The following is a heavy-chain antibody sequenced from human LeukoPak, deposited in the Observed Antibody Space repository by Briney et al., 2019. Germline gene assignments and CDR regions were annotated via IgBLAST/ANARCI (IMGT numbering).Heavy chain of an antibody. CDR2: IYHSGST. CDR1: GGSISSYY. D-gene: IGHD6-13*01. J-gene: IGHJ4*02. V-gene: IGHV4-59*08. CDR3: ARRGQQLVRGYFDY. Sequence: SETLSLTCTVSGGSISSYYWSWIRQPPGKGLEWIGEIYHSGSTNYNPSLKSRVTISVDTSKNQFSLKLSSVTAADTAVYYCARRGQQLVRGYFDYWGQGTLVTVSS.